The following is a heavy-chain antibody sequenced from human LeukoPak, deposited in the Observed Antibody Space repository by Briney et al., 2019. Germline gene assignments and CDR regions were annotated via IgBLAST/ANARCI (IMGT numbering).Heavy chain of an antibody. CDR2: IIPIFGTA. V-gene: IGHV1-69*01. CDR3: AGEGGCSSTSCPDY. J-gene: IGHJ4*02. D-gene: IGHD2-2*01. CDR1: GGTFSSYA. Sequence: ASVKVSCKASGGTFSSYAISWVRQAPGQGLEWMGGIIPIFGTANYAQKFQGRVTITADESTSTAYMELSSLRSEDTAVYYCAGEGGCSSTSCPDYWGQGTLVTVSS.